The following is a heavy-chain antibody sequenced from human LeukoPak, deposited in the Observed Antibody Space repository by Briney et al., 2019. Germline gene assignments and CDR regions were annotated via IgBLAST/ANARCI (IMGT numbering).Heavy chain of an antibody. Sequence: PGGSLRLSCAASGFTFSSFTMTWVRQAPGKGLEWVSAIGGRGGSTYYADSVKGRFTISRDNAKNTLYLQMNSLRAEDTAVYYCARFQYDSSGYRNFDYWGQGTLVTVSS. D-gene: IGHD3-22*01. CDR2: IGGRGGST. V-gene: IGHV3-23*01. CDR1: GFTFSSFT. J-gene: IGHJ4*02. CDR3: ARFQYDSSGYRNFDY.